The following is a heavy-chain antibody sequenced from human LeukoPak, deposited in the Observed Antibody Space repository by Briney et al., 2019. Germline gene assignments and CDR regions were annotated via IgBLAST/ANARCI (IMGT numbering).Heavy chain of an antibody. CDR1: GYTFTSYY. CDR3: ARGGTQYYDSSGYSEDY. V-gene: IGHV1-46*01. CDR2: INPSGGST. J-gene: IGHJ4*02. D-gene: IGHD3-22*01. Sequence: ASVKVSCKASGYTFTSYYMHWVRQAPGQGLEWMGIINPSGGSTSYAQKFQGRVTMTRDMSTSTVYMELSSLRSEDTAVYYCARGGTQYYDSSGYSEDYWGQGTLVTVSS.